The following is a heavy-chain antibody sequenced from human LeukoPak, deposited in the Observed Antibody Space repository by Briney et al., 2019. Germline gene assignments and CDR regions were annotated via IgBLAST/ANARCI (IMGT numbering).Heavy chain of an antibody. CDR2: IYYSGST. J-gene: IGHJ3*02. D-gene: IGHD3-10*01. CDR1: GGSISSYY. V-gene: IGHV4-59*01. Sequence: SETLSLTCTVSGGSISSYYWSWIRQPPGKGLEWIGYIYYSGSTNYNPSLKSRVTISVDTSKNQFSLKLSSVTAADTAVYYCARDSRPNGSGSYRDAFDTWGQGTMVTVSS. CDR3: ARDSRPNGSGSYRDAFDT.